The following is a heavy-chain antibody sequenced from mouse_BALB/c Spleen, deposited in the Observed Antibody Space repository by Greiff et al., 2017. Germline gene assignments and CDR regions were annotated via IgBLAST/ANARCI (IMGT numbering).Heavy chain of an antibody. Sequence: QVHVKQSGPELVRPGVSVKISCKGSGYTFTDYAMHWVKQSHAKSLEWIGVISTYYGNTNYNQKFKGKATMTVDKSSSTAYMELARLTSEDSAIYYCARDYGSAWFAYWGQGTLVTVSA. J-gene: IGHJ3*01. CDR1: GYTFTDYA. CDR3: ARDYGSAWFAY. CDR2: ISTYYGNT. D-gene: IGHD1-2*01. V-gene: IGHV1-67*01.